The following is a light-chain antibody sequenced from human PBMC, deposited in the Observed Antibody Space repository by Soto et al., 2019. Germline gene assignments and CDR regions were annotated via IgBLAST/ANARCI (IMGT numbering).Light chain of an antibody. J-gene: IGLJ3*02. CDR2: EVT. CDR1: SSDVGGYNY. CDR3: SSYASYSTVV. Sequence: QSALTQPASVSGSPGQSITISCTGTSSDVGGYNYVSWYQQYPGKAPKLVIYEVTYRPSGVSNRFSGSKSDNTASLTISGLQAEDEADYYCSSYASYSTVVFGGGTQLTVL. V-gene: IGLV2-14*01.